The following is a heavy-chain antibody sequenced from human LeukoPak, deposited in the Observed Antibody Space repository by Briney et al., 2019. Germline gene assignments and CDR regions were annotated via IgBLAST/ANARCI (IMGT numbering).Heavy chain of an antibody. CDR1: GYTFTSYD. CDR3: ARTLRPNSAEYFQH. J-gene: IGHJ1*01. V-gene: IGHV1-8*01. Sequence: ASVKVSCKASGYTFTSYDINWVRQAPGQGLEWMGWMNPNSGNTGYAQKFQGRVTMTRDTSISTAYMELSRLRSDDTAVYYCARTLRPNSAEYFQHWGQGTLVTVSS. CDR2: MNPNSGNT. D-gene: IGHD4-17*01.